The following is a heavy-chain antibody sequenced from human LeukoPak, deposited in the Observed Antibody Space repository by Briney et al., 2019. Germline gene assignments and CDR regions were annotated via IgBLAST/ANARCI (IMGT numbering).Heavy chain of an antibody. CDR2: ISGSGGST. Sequence: GGSLRLSCAASGFTFSSYGMSWVRQALGKGLEWVSAISGSGGSTYYADSVKGRFTISRDNSKNTLYLQMNSLRAEDTAVYYCAKNYDILTGNVFDYWGQGTLVTVSS. D-gene: IGHD3-9*01. CDR1: GFTFSSYG. J-gene: IGHJ4*02. CDR3: AKNYDILTGNVFDY. V-gene: IGHV3-23*01.